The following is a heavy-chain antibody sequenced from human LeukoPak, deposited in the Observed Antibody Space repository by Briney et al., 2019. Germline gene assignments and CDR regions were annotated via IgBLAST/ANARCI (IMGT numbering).Heavy chain of an antibody. CDR1: GYTFTSYY. CDR3: ARVRFSSGWYIAFDM. D-gene: IGHD6-19*01. Sequence: ASVKVSCKASGYTFTSYYVHWVRQAPRQGLEWMGIINPSGGSTTYAQKFQGRVTMTRDTSTCTVYMELSSLRSEDTAVYYCARVRFSSGWYIAFDMWGQGTMVTVSS. J-gene: IGHJ3*02. CDR2: INPSGGST. V-gene: IGHV1-46*01.